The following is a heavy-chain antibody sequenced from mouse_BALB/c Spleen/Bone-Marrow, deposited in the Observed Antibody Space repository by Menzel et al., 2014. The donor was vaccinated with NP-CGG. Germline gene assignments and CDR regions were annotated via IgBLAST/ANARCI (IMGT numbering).Heavy chain of an antibody. V-gene: IGHV1S29*02. J-gene: IGHJ2*01. CDR1: GYPFTDYN. CDR2: IYPHTSDT. CDR3: VRAPPITSVVTRDY. D-gene: IGHD1-1*01. Sequence: EVQLVESGPGLVKPGASVKISCKASGYPFTDYNMHWVKQSHGKSLEWIGYIYPHTSDTGYNQKFRNKATLTVDISSSTAYMVLRSLTSEDSAVYYCVRAPPITSVVTRDYWGQGTTLTVSS.